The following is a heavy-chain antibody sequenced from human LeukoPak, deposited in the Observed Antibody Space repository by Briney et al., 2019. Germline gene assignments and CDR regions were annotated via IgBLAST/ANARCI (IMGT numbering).Heavy chain of an antibody. V-gene: IGHV3-23*01. D-gene: IGHD3-3*02. J-gene: IGHJ4*02. CDR1: GFNFSSYG. CDR3: AKGQISRSDRFDY. Sequence: GGSLRLSCAASGFNFSSYGMTWVRQAPGKGLEWVSIISGSGRDTYYADSVKGRFTISRDKSKNTLYLQMNSLRAEDTAVYYCAKGQISRSDRFDYWGQGTLVTVSS. CDR2: ISGSGRDT.